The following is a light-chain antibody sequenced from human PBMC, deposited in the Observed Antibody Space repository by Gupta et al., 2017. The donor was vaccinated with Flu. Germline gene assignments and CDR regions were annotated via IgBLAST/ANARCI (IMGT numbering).Light chain of an antibody. CDR3: QTADSDYNWV. J-gene: IGLJ3*02. CDR1: VVTDAF. V-gene: IGLV3-25*03. CDR2: NDS. Sequence: IYSGDVVTDAFVYWYRQKATQTPILVIFNDSKRPSLSPVRFSGSSSGTTVTLTISEGVAEDAEDYYYQTADSDYNWVFGGGTRLTV.